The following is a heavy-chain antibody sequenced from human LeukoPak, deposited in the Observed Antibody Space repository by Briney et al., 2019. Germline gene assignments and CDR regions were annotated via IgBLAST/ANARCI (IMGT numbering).Heavy chain of an antibody. D-gene: IGHD1-26*01. J-gene: IGHJ3*02. CDR3: ARINSGSYWGHDAFDM. CDR2: INPNSGGT. CDR1: GYTFTGYY. Sequence: ASVKVSCKASGYTFTGYYIHWVRQAPGQGLEWMGRINPNSGGTNYAQKFQGRATMTRDTSISTAYMELSRLRSDDTAVYYCARINSGSYWGHDAFDMWGQGTMVTVSS. V-gene: IGHV1-2*06.